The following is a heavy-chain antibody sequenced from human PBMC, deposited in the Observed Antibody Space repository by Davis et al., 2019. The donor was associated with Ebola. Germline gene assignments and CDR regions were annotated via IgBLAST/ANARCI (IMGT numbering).Heavy chain of an antibody. CDR2: IYYTGST. V-gene: IGHV4-59*08. Sequence: MPSETLSLTCTVSGGSMTNYYWSWIRQPPGKGLEWIGYIYYTGSTNYNRSLESRVTIAVDTSKNQFSLKLSSVTAADTAVYYCARWGGKMATNFDYWGQGTLVTVSS. CDR3: ARWGGKMATNFDY. CDR1: GGSMTNYY. D-gene: IGHD5-24*01. J-gene: IGHJ4*02.